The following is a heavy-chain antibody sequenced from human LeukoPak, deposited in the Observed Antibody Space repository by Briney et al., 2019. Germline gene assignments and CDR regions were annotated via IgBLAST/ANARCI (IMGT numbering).Heavy chain of an antibody. CDR2: ISGSSSYI. J-gene: IGHJ4*02. Sequence: GGSLRLSCAASGFTFSSYSMNWVRQAPGKGLEWVSSISGSSSYIYYADSVKGRFTISRDNAKNSLYLQMNSLRAEDTAVYYCARSLDCSGGSCYFDYWGQGTLVTVSS. CDR1: GFTFSSYS. CDR3: ARSLDCSGGSCYFDY. D-gene: IGHD2-15*01. V-gene: IGHV3-21*01.